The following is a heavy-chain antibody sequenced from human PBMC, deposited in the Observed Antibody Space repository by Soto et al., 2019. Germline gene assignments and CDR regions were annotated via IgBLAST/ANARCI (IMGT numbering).Heavy chain of an antibody. CDR2: ICSSSSCI. CDR1: GFTFSTYS. J-gene: IGHJ3*02. D-gene: IGHD1-1*01. V-gene: IGHV3-21*01. CDR3: AREPRPRAFDI. Sequence: GSLRLSCAASGFTFSTYSMNWVRQAPGKGLEWVSSICSSSSCIYYADSVKGRFTISRDNAKNSLYLQMNSLRAEDTAVYYCAREPRPRAFDIWGQGTMVTVSS.